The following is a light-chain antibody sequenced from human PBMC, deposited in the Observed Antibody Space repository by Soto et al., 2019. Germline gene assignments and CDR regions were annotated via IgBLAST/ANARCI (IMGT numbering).Light chain of an antibody. CDR2: DAS. CDR1: QNINNW. CDR3: QHMRT. Sequence: DIQMTQSLSTLSASIGDRVTITCRASQNINNWIAWYQQKPGKAPKFLIYDASTLESGVPSRFSGSGFGTEFSLTISSLQPDDFGSYYCQHMRTFGQGTKVEMK. J-gene: IGKJ1*01. V-gene: IGKV1-5*01.